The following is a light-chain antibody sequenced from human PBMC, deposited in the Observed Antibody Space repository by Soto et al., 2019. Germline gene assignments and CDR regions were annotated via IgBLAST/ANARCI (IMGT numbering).Light chain of an antibody. CDR3: QHYGRSLWT. CDR1: QSVTDNY. J-gene: IGKJ1*01. V-gene: IGKV3-20*01. Sequence: EIVVTQSPGTLSLSPGERATLSCRASQSVTDNYLAWYQQKPGQAHRHVIYGASRRATGIPDRFSGSGSGTDFTLTISRLEPEDSAVYYCQHYGRSLWTFGQGTKVEIK. CDR2: GAS.